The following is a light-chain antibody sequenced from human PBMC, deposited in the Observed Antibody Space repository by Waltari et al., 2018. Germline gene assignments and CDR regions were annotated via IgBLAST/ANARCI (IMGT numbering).Light chain of an antibody. V-gene: IGLV7-43*01. CDR3: LLYYGGAQLRV. Sequence: QTVVTQEPSLTVSPGGTVTLTCASSTGAVTSGYYPNWFQQKPGQAPRALIYNTANKHPWTPARCSGSLLGGKAALTLSGVQPEDEADYYCLLYYGGAQLRVFGGGTKLTVL. CDR1: TGAVTSGYY. CDR2: NTA. J-gene: IGLJ3*02.